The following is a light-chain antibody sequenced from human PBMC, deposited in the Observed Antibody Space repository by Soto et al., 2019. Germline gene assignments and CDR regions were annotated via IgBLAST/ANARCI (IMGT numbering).Light chain of an antibody. J-gene: IGKJ5*01. CDR1: QSVSSSY. V-gene: IGKV3-20*01. CDR2: GAS. CDR3: QQYGSSWIT. Sequence: EIVLTQSPGTLSLSPGERATLSCRASQSVSSSYLAWYQQKPGQAPRLLIYGASKRATGIPDRFSGSGSGTDFTVTISRLEPEDFAMYYCQQYGSSWITFGQGTRLEIK.